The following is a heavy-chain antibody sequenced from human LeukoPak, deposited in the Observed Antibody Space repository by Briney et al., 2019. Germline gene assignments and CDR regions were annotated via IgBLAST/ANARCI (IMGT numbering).Heavy chain of an antibody. CDR3: ATYRQVLLPFES. CDR2: IFPSGGEI. J-gene: IGHJ4*02. CDR1: GFTFSTFA. V-gene: IGHV3-23*01. Sequence: GGSLRLSCPAPGFTFSTFAMIWVRQPPGKGLEWVSSIFPSGGEIHYADSVRGRFTISRDNSKSTLSLQMNSLRAEDTAIYYCATYRQVLLPFESWGQGTLVTVSS. D-gene: IGHD2-8*02.